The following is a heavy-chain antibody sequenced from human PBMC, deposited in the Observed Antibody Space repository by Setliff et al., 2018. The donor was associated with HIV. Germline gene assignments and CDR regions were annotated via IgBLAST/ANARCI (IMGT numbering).Heavy chain of an antibody. CDR1: GFSLSTSGVG. CDR3: ARIRRRITIFGVVTDYGMDV. Sequence: ESGPTLVIPPQPLTLNCTFSGFSLSTSGVGVGWIRQPPGKALEWLALIYWDDDKRYSPSLKSRLTISQDTSKNQVVLTMTNMDPVDTATYYCARIRRRITIFGVVTDYGMDVWGQGTTVTVSS. V-gene: IGHV2-5*02. D-gene: IGHD3-3*01. CDR2: IYWDDDK. J-gene: IGHJ6*02.